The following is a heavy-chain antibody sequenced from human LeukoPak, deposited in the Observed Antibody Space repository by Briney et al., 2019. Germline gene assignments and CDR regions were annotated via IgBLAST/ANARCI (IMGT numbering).Heavy chain of an antibody. CDR3: ARDPYNTGGYAAFDI. V-gene: IGHV3-7*01. CDR1: GFTFSSKW. J-gene: IGHJ3*02. D-gene: IGHD3-22*01. Sequence: PGGSLRLSCAASGFTFSSKWMTWVRQAPGKGLEWVANIKQDGSEKQYVDSVKGRFTISRDNAKNSLYLQMNSLRVEDTAVYYCARDPYNTGGYAAFDIWGQGTMVTVSS. CDR2: IKQDGSEK.